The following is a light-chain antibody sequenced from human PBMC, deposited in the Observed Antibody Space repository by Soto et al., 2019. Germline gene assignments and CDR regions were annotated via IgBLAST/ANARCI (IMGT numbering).Light chain of an antibody. CDR1: QTVSSRY. J-gene: IGKJ2*01. Sequence: EIVLTQSPGTLSLSPGERATLSCRASQTVSSRYLAWYQQTPGQAPRLLMYGASNRATGIPDRFSGSGSGTDFTLTISRLEPEDFAVYFCQQYGRSPPFTFGQGTKVEIK. V-gene: IGKV3-20*01. CDR3: QQYGRSPPFT. CDR2: GAS.